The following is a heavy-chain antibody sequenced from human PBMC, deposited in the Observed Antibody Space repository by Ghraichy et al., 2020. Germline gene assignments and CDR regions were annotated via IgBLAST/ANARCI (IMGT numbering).Heavy chain of an antibody. D-gene: IGHD3-3*01. CDR3: ARESSQRRFLDTFDP. Sequence: SETLSLTCAVSGYSISSGYYWGWIRQPPGKGLGWIGSIYHSGSTYYNPSLKSRVTISVDTSKNQFSLKLSSVTAADTAVYYCARESSQRRFLDTFDPWGQGTLVTVSS. V-gene: IGHV4-38-2*02. J-gene: IGHJ5*02. CDR1: GYSISSGYY. CDR2: IYHSGST.